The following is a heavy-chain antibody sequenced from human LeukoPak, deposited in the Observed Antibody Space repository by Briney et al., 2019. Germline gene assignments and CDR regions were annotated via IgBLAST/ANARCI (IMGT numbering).Heavy chain of an antibody. CDR3: SRAPAETGAATGTFGY. CDR2: ISSSSSYI. CDR1: GFTFSRYS. D-gene: IGHD1-1*01. J-gene: IGHJ4*02. V-gene: IGHV3-21*06. Sequence: GGSLRLSCAASGFTFSRYSMNWVRQAPGKGLEWVSSISSSSSYIHYADSVKGRFTISRDNAKNSLFLRMNSLRDEDTAMYFCSRAPAETGAATGTFGYWGQGTLVTVSS.